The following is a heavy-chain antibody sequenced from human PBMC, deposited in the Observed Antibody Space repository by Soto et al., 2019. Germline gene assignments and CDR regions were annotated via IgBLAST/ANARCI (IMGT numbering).Heavy chain of an antibody. CDR1: GGSISSGGYS. V-gene: IGHV4-61*08. CDR2: IHYSGTT. J-gene: IGHJ4*02. D-gene: IGHD5-12*01. Sequence: PSETLSLTCAVSGGSISSGGYSWSWIRQSPGKGLEWIGYIHYSGTTNYNPSLKSRVTMSVDTSKKQFSLKPTSVTAADTAVYYCARDFFGEKWLQFGYWGQGTLVTVSS. CDR3: ARDFFGEKWLQFGY.